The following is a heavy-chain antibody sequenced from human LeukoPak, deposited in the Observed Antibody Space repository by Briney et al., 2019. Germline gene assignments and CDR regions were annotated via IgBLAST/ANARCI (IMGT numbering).Heavy chain of an antibody. CDR2: IKQDGSED. CDR3: ARVYYPYSGSYLWNY. CDR1: GFTFSSYA. D-gene: IGHD1-26*01. V-gene: IGHV3-7*01. J-gene: IGHJ4*02. Sequence: GGSLRLSCAASGFTFSSYAMSWVRQAPGKGLEWVANIKQDGSEDYYVDSVKGRFTISRDNAKNSLYLQMNSLRAEDTAVYYCARVYYPYSGSYLWNYWGQGTLVTVSS.